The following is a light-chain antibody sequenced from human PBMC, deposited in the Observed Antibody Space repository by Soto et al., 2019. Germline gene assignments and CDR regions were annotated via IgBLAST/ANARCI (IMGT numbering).Light chain of an antibody. Sequence: AIQMTQSPSSLSASVGDRVTLTCRASQDIRNDLGWYQEKPGMXPXXXXXAXXXLXXGVXSRFSGFGSGTDFTLTISSLQPEDFATYYCLQDYIYPLTFAQGTRLEIK. CDR3: LQDYIYPLT. V-gene: IGKV1-6*01. CDR1: QDIRND. CDR2: AXX. J-gene: IGKJ5*01.